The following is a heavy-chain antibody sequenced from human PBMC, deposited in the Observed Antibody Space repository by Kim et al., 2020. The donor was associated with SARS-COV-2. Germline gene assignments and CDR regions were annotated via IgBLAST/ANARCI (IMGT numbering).Heavy chain of an antibody. J-gene: IGHJ4*02. CDR1: GFTFSMYW. CDR3: VRVNPEYSSSCPFDN. Sequence: GGSLRLSCAASGFTFSMYWMHWVRQAPGKGLVWVSRINTDGSSTDYADSVKGRFTISRDNAKNTLYLQMNSLRADDTGFYYCVRVNPEYSSSCPFDNWGQGTLVTVSS. V-gene: IGHV3-74*01. CDR2: INTDGSST. D-gene: IGHD6-13*01.